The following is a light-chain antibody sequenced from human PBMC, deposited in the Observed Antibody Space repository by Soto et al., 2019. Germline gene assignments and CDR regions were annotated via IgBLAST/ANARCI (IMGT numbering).Light chain of an antibody. CDR1: SSEVGGYNY. CDR3: SSFTSTNTVL. Sequence: SVLSQPGSVSGSPGQSITISCTGTSSEVGGYNYVSWYQQHPGKAPKLMIYNVSNRPSGVSNRFSGSKSGNTASLTISGLQAEDEGHYYCSSFTSTNTVLFGGGTKVTVL. J-gene: IGLJ2*01. CDR2: NVS. V-gene: IGLV2-14*01.